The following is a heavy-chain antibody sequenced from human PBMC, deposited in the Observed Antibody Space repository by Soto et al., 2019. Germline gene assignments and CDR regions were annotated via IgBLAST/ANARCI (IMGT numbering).Heavy chain of an antibody. CDR3: ARDNWNTV. J-gene: IGHJ3*01. Sequence: GGSLRLSCAASGFTFSSYSMNWVRQTPGKGLEWVSSISSSSSYIYYADSVKGRFTISRDNAENTVFLQMNSLRAEDTAVYYCARDNWNTVWGQGTMVTVSS. D-gene: IGHD1-20*01. CDR1: GFTFSSYS. CDR2: ISSSSSYI. V-gene: IGHV3-21*01.